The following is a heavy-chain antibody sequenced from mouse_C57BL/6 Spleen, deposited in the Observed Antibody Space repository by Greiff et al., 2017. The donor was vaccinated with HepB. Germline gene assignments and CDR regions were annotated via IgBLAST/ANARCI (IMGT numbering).Heavy chain of an antibody. CDR2: ISSGSSTI. D-gene: IGHD1-1*01. CDR1: GFTFSDYG. V-gene: IGHV5-17*01. CDR3: ARPYYGSSYVDAMDY. J-gene: IGHJ4*01. Sequence: EVKLVESGGGLVKPGGSLKLSCAASGFTFSDYGMHWVRQAPEKGLEWVAYISSGSSTIYYADTVKGRFTISRDNAKNTLFLQMTSLRSEDTAMYYCARPYYGSSYVDAMDYWGQGTSVTVSS.